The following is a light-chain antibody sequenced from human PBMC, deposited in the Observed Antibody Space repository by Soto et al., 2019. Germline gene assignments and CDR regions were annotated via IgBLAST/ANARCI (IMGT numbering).Light chain of an antibody. CDR3: QQYGSSPWT. CDR2: GAS. Sequence: DIVMTQSPAPLSVSPGERATLSCRASRSVSSNLAWYQQKPGQAPRLLIYGASTRATGIPARFSGSGSGTDFTLTISRLEPEDFAVYYCQQYGSSPWTFGQGTKVDIK. CDR1: RSVSSN. J-gene: IGKJ1*01. V-gene: IGKV3-15*01.